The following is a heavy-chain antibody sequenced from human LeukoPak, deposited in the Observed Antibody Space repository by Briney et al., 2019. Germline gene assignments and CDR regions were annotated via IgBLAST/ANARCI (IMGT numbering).Heavy chain of an antibody. Sequence: GGSLRLSCAESGFTFSSYGMHWVRQAPGKGLEWVAFIRFDGSNKYYADSVKGRFTISRDNSKNTLYLQMNSLRAEDTAVYYCARDRWRGRQWLVRSGSFDYWGQGTLVTVSS. CDR2: IRFDGSNK. CDR3: ARDRWRGRQWLVRSGSFDY. D-gene: IGHD6-19*01. J-gene: IGHJ4*02. CDR1: GFTFSSYG. V-gene: IGHV3-30*02.